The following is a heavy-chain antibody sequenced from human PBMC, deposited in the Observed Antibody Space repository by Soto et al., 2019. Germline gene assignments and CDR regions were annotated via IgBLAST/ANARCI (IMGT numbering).Heavy chain of an antibody. CDR3: ARSATPSSGSYYPPSYYYYYGMDV. CDR2: INHSGST. V-gene: IGHV4-34*01. Sequence: PSETLSLTCAVYGGSFSGYYWSWIRQPPGKGLEWIGEINHSGSTNYNPSLKSRVTISVDTSKNQFSLKLSSVTAADTAVYYCARSATPSSGSYYPPSYYYYYGMDVWGQGTTVTVSS. J-gene: IGHJ6*02. D-gene: IGHD3-10*01. CDR1: GGSFSGYY.